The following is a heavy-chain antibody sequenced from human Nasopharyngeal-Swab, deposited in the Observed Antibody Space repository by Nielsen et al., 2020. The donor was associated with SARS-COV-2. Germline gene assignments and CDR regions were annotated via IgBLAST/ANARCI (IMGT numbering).Heavy chain of an antibody. CDR2: ISYDGSNK. Sequence: GGSLRLSCAASGFTFSSYGMHWVRQAPGKGLEWVAVISYDGSNKYYADSVKGRFTISRDNSKNTLYLQMNSLRAEDTAVYYCARERRSSYGDHFDYWGQGTLVTVSS. CDR3: ARERRSSYGDHFDY. D-gene: IGHD4-17*01. V-gene: IGHV3-30*03. CDR1: GFTFSSYG. J-gene: IGHJ4*02.